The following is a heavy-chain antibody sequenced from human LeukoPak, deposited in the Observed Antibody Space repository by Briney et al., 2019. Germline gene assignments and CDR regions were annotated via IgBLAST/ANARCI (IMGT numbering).Heavy chain of an antibody. V-gene: IGHV4-59*01. Sequence: SETLSLTCTVSGGSINSYYWSWIRQSPGKGLEWIGYIYFTGFTHYNPSLKSRVTMSVDMSKKQFSLNLNSVTAADTAVYYCARDGNGGNSWGWFDPWGQGTLVTVSA. J-gene: IGHJ5*02. CDR1: GGSINSYY. CDR3: ARDGNGGNSWGWFDP. D-gene: IGHD4-23*01. CDR2: IYFTGFT.